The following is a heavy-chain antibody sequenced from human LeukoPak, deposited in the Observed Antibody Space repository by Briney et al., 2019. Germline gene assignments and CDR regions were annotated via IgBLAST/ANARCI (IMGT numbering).Heavy chain of an antibody. V-gene: IGHV1-69*05. J-gene: IGHJ5*02. CDR2: IIPIFGTA. CDR1: GGTFSSYV. CDR3: ARGGIVPAAIGTWFDP. Sequence: ASVKVSCKASGGTFSSYVISWVRQAPGQGLEWMGGIIPIFGTANYAQKFQGIVTITTDESTSTAYMELSSLRSEDTAVYYCARGGIVPAAIGTWFDPWGQGTLVTVSS. D-gene: IGHD2-2*02.